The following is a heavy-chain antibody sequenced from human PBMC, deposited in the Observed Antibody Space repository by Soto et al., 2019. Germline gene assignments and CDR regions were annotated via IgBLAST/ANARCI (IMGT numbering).Heavy chain of an antibody. CDR1: GFIFEDYA. CDR3: AKGGADSSSPPGY. Sequence: PGGSLRLSCATSGFIFEDYAMHWVRQAPGKGLEWVSGLSWNGGATGYADSVKGRFTISRDNAKNSLYLQMNSLRAEDTALYYCAKGGADSSSPPGYWGQGTLVTVSS. V-gene: IGHV3-9*01. CDR2: LSWNGGAT. D-gene: IGHD6-6*01. J-gene: IGHJ4*02.